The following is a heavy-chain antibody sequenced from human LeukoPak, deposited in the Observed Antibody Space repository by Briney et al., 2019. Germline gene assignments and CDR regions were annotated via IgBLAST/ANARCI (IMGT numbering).Heavy chain of an antibody. J-gene: IGHJ3*02. D-gene: IGHD5-24*01. CDR3: ARDPFYLVEMATMRAFDI. V-gene: IGHV3-7*01. Sequence: GGSLRLSCAASGFSFISYWMNWVRQTPGKGLEWVANIKQDGSEKYYVDSVKGRFTISRDNAKKSLYLQMNSLRAEDTAVYYCARDPFYLVEMATMRAFDIWGQGTMVTVSS. CDR2: IKQDGSEK. CDR1: GFSFISYW.